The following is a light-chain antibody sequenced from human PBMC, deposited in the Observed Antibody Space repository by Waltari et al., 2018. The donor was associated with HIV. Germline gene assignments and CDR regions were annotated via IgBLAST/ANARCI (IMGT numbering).Light chain of an antibody. Sequence: QSALTQPASMSGSPGQSITISCTGSSLDIGLYDFVSWYKPLPNTAPQLIIYGVNRRPPGVTSRFSASKSGDVASLTISGLQPEDEADYYCTSHTLTRILLFGGGTRLTVL. J-gene: IGLJ3*02. V-gene: IGLV2-14*01. CDR1: SLDIGLYDF. CDR2: GVN. CDR3: TSHTLTRILL.